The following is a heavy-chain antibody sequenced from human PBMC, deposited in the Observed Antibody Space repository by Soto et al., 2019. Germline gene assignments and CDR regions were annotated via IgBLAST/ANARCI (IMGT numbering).Heavy chain of an antibody. CDR1: GFSVISNY. D-gene: IGHD1-26*01. Sequence: EVRLVESGGGLIQPGGSLRLSCVVSGFSVISNYMSWVRQAPGKGLEWVTVVSDVERANYADSVKGRFTVSRDISKRTVFLQMNSLRAEDTAVYYCARPHSAAFAWAAESWGQGTLVIVSS. CDR2: VSDVERA. V-gene: IGHV3-53*01. J-gene: IGHJ5*02. CDR3: ARPHSAAFAWAAES.